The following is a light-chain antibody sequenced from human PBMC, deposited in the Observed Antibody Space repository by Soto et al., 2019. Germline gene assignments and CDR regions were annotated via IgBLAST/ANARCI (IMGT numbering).Light chain of an antibody. Sequence: EIVMTQSPATLSVSPGERATLSCRASQSVSSNLAWYQQKPGQAPRLLIYGASTRATGIPARFSGNGSGTEFTLTISSLQSEDFAVYYCQQYNNWPKTFGQGTKVDIK. CDR2: GAS. V-gene: IGKV3-15*01. J-gene: IGKJ1*01. CDR3: QQYNNWPKT. CDR1: QSVSSN.